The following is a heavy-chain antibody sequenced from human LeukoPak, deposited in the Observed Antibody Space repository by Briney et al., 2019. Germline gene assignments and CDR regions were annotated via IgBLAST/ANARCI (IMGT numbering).Heavy chain of an antibody. D-gene: IGHD2-2*02. CDR3: AGGGGYCSSTSCYTTDY. CDR1: GGSISSGGYY. V-gene: IGHV4-31*03. CDR2: IYYSGST. Sequence: SETLSLTCTVSGGSISSGGYYWRWIRQHPGKGLEWFGYIYYSGSTYYNPSLKSRVTISVDTSKSQFSLNLSSVTSADKAVYYWAGGGGYCSSTSCYTTDYWGQGTLVTVSS. J-gene: IGHJ4*02.